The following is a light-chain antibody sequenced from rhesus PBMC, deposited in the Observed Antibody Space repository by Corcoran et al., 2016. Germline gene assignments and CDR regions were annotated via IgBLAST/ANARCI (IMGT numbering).Light chain of an antibody. Sequence: DIQMTQSPSSLSASVGDRVTITCRESQGINNYLSWYQQKPGKATKPLIYYAYSFETGVPSMFSGSRSGTDYTLTISSLQPEDIATYYCQQYNNSPLTFGGGTKVELK. CDR2: YAY. V-gene: IGKV1-66*01. J-gene: IGKJ4*01. CDR3: QQYNNSPLT. CDR1: QGINNY.